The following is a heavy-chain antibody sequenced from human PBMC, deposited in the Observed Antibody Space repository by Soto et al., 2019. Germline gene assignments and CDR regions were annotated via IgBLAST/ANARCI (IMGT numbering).Heavy chain of an antibody. V-gene: IGHV2-5*02. CDR2: IYWDDDK. D-gene: IGHD6-25*01. CDR3: AHSRAPRLFDY. Sequence: QITLKESGPTLVEPTQTLTLTCTFSGFSLTTSGVGVGWIRQPPGKALEWLALIYWDDDKHYSPSLKTRLTITKDTSKNQVVLTMTNIDPVDTATYYCAHSRAPRLFDYWGQGTLVTVSS. J-gene: IGHJ4*02. CDR1: GFSLTTSGVG.